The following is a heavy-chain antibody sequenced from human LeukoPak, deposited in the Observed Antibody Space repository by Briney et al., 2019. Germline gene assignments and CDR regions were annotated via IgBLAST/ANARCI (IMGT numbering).Heavy chain of an antibody. CDR3: ARGGCGGDAGDCYTYYYYYYMDV. V-gene: IGHV4-59*12. CDR1: GFTFSTYA. CDR2: IYYSGST. D-gene: IGHD2-21*01. Sequence: GSLRLSCAASGFTFSTYAMTWVRQAPGKGLEWIGYIYYSGSTYYNPSLNSRVTMSIDTSKNQFSLKLTSVTAADTAVYFCARGGCGGDAGDCYTYYYYYYMDVWGKGTTVTVSS. J-gene: IGHJ6*03.